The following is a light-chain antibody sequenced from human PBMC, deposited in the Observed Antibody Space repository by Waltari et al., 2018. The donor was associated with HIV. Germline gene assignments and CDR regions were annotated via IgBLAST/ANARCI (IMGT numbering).Light chain of an antibody. CDR1: SSDVGGYNL. CDR2: EVS. J-gene: IGLJ2*01. Sequence: QSALTQPASASGSPGQSITLSCTGTSSDVGGYNLVPWYQQHPGKAPKLMIYEVSKRPSGVSNRFSGSKSGNTASLTISGLQAEDEADYYCCAYAGSTTYVIFGGGTKLTVL. CDR3: CAYAGSTTYVI. V-gene: IGLV2-23*02.